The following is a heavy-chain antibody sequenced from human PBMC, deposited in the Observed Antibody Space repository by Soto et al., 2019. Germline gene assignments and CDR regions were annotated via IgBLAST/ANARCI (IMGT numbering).Heavy chain of an antibody. J-gene: IGHJ5*02. CDR1: GVTVTNKD. CDR3: SPWGFS. D-gene: IGHD7-27*01. V-gene: IGHV3-66*01. Sequence: PGGSLGLSSAGSGVTVTNKDMSGIRQAPGKGLEWVSIIYGGGATYYTDSVKGRFTISGDSSKNTLFLQMINLRAEDTAVYYCSPWGFSWGLGTLVTVS. CDR2: IYGGGAT.